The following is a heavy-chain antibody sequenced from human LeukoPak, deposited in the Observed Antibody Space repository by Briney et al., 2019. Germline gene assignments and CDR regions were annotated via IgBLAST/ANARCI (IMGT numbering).Heavy chain of an antibody. CDR1: GLTFSGYD. Sequence: PGGSLRLSCAASGLTFSGYDMHWVRQAPGKGPEWVAVMSYGGQNERYADSVKGRFAVSRDNPKNTVYLEMNSLRLEDTAVYYCARDGIITMVRGASGGMDVWGQGTTVTVSS. CDR3: ARDGIITMVRGASGGMDV. D-gene: IGHD3-10*01. J-gene: IGHJ6*02. CDR2: MSYGGQNE. V-gene: IGHV3-30*03.